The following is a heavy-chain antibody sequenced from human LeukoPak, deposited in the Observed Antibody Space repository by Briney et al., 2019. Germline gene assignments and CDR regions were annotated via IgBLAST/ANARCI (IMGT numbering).Heavy chain of an antibody. CDR3: AKDRVPYGSGSYYNGPDAFDI. CDR2: ISWNSGSI. Sequence: GGSLRLSCAASGFTFDDYAMHWVRQAPGKGLEWVSGISWNSGSIGYADSVKGRFTISRDNAKNSLYLQMNSLRAEDTAVYYCAKDRVPYGSGSYYNGPDAFDIWGQGTMVTVSS. V-gene: IGHV3-9*01. CDR1: GFTFDDYA. D-gene: IGHD3-10*01. J-gene: IGHJ3*02.